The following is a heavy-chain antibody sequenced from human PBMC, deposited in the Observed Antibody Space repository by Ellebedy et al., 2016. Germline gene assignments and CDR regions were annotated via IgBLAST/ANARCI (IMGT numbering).Heavy chain of an antibody. CDR2: IWDDGSHK. D-gene: IGHD6-6*01. J-gene: IGHJ4*02. CDR3: ARHGSGSSSIDY. CDR1: GFTFSLYG. V-gene: IGHV3-33*01. Sequence: GGSLRLXXAASGFTFSLYGMHWVRQAPGKGLEWVAVIWDDGSHKYYRDSVKGRFTISRDNSTNTLYLQMNNLRAEDTAAYYCARHGSGSSSIDYWGEGTLVTVSS.